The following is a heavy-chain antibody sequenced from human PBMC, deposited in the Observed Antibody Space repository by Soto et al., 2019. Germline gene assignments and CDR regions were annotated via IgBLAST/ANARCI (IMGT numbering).Heavy chain of an antibody. CDR2: INANNGNT. V-gene: IGHV1-3*01. Sequence: GASVKVSCKASGYTFTSYAMHWVRQAPGQRLEWMGWINANNGNTKYAQKFQGRVTMTRNTSISTAYMELSSLRSEDTAVYYCARVDYGDYVSLDYWGQGTLVTVSS. J-gene: IGHJ4*02. CDR3: ARVDYGDYVSLDY. D-gene: IGHD4-17*01. CDR1: GYTFTSYA.